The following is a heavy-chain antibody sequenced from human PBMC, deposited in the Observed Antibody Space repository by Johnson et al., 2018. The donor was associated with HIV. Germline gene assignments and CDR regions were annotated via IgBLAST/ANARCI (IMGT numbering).Heavy chain of an antibody. CDR3: AREGGAAAPDAFDI. J-gene: IGHJ3*02. D-gene: IGHD2-2*01. V-gene: IGHV3-20*04. CDR2: INWNGCRT. Sequence: VQLVESGGGVVRPGGSLRLSCGASGFTFDDYGMSWVRQAPGKGLEWVSGINWNGCRTGYADSVRGRFTISRDNAKNSLFLQMNSLRAEDTAFYYCAREGGAAAPDAFDIWGQGTMVTVSS. CDR1: GFTFDDYG.